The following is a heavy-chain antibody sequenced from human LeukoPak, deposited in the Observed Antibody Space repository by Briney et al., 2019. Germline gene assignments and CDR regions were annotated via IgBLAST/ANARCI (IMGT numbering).Heavy chain of an antibody. V-gene: IGHV4-4*07. D-gene: IGHD6-13*01. Sequence: SETLSLTCTVSGGSISSYYWIWIRQPAGKGLEWIARIYTSGSTNYNPSLKSRVTMSVDTSKNQFSLKLSSVTAADTAVYYCARSFIAAAGEDAFDIWGQGTMVTVSS. CDR2: IYTSGST. J-gene: IGHJ3*02. CDR1: GGSISSYY. CDR3: ARSFIAAAGEDAFDI.